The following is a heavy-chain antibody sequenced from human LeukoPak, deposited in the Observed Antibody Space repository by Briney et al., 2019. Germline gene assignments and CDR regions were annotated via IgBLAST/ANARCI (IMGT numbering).Heavy chain of an antibody. Sequence: GGSLRLSCAASGFTFSSYAMHWVRQASGKGLEWVAVISYDGSNKYYADSVKGRFTISRDNSKNTLYLQMNSLRAEDTAVYYCARGVAVVPAAQAHPFDYWGQGTLVTVSS. CDR3: ARGVAVVPAAQAHPFDY. J-gene: IGHJ4*02. CDR2: ISYDGSNK. CDR1: GFTFSSYA. D-gene: IGHD2-2*01. V-gene: IGHV3-30-3*01.